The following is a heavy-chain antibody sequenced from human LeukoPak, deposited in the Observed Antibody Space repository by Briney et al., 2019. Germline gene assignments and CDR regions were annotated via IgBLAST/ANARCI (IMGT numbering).Heavy chain of an antibody. CDR2: ISYDGNNI. Sequence: PGGSLRLSCAASGFTFSSYAMRWVRQAPGKGLEWVAVISYDGNNIYYADSVKGRFTISRDDSKNTLYLQMNALRAEDTAVYYCAREGGSYSGGNAFDIWGQGTMVTVSS. D-gene: IGHD1-26*01. CDR3: AREGGSYSGGNAFDI. CDR1: GFTFSSYA. J-gene: IGHJ3*02. V-gene: IGHV3-30-3*01.